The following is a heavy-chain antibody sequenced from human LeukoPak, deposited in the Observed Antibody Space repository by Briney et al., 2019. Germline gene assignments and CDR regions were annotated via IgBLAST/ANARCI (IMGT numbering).Heavy chain of an antibody. V-gene: IGHV3-30-3*01. CDR2: ISYDGSNK. J-gene: IGHJ6*02. Sequence: PGGSLRLSCAASGFTFSSYAMHWVRQAPGKGLEWVAVISYDGSNKYYADSVKGRFTISRDNSKNTLYLQMNSLRAEDTAVYYCAREPHDYSKIVDNYGMDVWGQGTTVTASS. D-gene: IGHD4-11*01. CDR1: GFTFSSYA. CDR3: AREPHDYSKIVDNYGMDV.